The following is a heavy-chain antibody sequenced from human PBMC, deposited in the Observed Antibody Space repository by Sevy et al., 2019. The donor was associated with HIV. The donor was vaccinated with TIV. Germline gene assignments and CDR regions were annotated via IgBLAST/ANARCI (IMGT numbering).Heavy chain of an antibody. CDR2: LYHGGST. CDR3: ARVARFLEWLFRDSTPPHYFDY. J-gene: IGHJ4*02. CDR1: GYSISSGYY. Sequence: SETLSLTCTVSGYSISSGYYWGWIRQPPGKGLEWIGSLYHGGSTYYNPSLQSRVTISVDTSKNQFSLKLSPVTAADTAVYFCARVARFLEWLFRDSTPPHYFDYWGQGTLVTVSS. D-gene: IGHD3-3*01. V-gene: IGHV4-38-2*02.